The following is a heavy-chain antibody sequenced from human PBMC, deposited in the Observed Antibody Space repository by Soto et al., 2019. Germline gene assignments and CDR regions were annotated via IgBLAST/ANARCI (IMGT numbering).Heavy chain of an antibody. CDR2: ISYDGSNK. J-gene: IGHJ4*02. CDR3: AKGPYLEWSPVAH. Sequence: GGSLRLSCAASGFTFSGYGMHWVRQAPGKGLEWVAVISYDGSNKYYADSVKGRFTISRDNSKNTLYLQMNSLRAEDTAVYYCAKGPYLEWSPVAHWGQGTLVTVSS. D-gene: IGHD3-3*01. V-gene: IGHV3-30*18. CDR1: GFTFSGYG.